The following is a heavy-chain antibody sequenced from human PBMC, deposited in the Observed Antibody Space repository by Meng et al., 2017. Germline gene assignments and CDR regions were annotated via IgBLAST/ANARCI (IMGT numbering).Heavy chain of an antibody. J-gene: IGHJ4*02. CDR1: GYTFTSYA. D-gene: IGHD2-15*01. CDR2: LNAGNGDT. CDR3: ARDSCTGGICYRGSFDY. Sequence: AQFVQSGAGVKGPGASGKVSCKASGYTFTSYAMHWVRQAPGQSLEWMGWLNAGNGDTKYSQKFQGRVTITRDSSASTAYMELSSLRSEDMAVYYCARDSCTGGICYRGSFDYWAQGTLVTVSS. V-gene: IGHV1-3*01.